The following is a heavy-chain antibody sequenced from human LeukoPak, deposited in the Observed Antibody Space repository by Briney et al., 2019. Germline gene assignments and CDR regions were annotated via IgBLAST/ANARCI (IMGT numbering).Heavy chain of an antibody. CDR2: IYSGGST. Sequence: PGGSLRLSCAASGFAVSSYYMSWVRQAPGKGLEWVSVIYSGGSTYYADSVKGRFTISRDSSKNTVYLQMNSLRAEDTAVYYCARGPFGRAYWGQGTLVTVSS. D-gene: IGHD3-16*01. CDR1: GFAVSSYY. J-gene: IGHJ4*02. CDR3: ARGPFGRAY. V-gene: IGHV3-53*01.